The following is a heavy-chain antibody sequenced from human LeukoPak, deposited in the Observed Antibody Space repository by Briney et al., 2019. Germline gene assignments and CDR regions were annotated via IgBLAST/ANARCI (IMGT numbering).Heavy chain of an antibody. CDR2: IYYGGST. D-gene: IGHD3-22*01. CDR1: GGSVSSSHY. CDR3: AKSTYYYDTFVNAFDF. J-gene: IGHJ3*01. Sequence: SETLSLTCTVSGGSVSSSHYWGWIRQPPGKGLEWIGSIYYGGSTYYNASLRSRVTTSVDTSKNQFSLKLSSVAAADTAVYYCAKSTYYYDTFVNAFDFWGQGTVVTVSS. V-gene: IGHV4-39*07.